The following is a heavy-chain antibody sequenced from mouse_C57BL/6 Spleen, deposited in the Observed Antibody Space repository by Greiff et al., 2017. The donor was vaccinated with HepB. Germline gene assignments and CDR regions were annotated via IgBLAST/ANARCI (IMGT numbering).Heavy chain of an antibody. D-gene: IGHD6-1*01. CDR3: ARGATGWYFDV. V-gene: IGHV1-54*01. CDR1: GYAFTNYL. CDR2: INPGSGGT. J-gene: IGHJ1*03. Sequence: QVQLKESGAELVRPGTSVKVSCKASGYAFTNYLIEWVKQRPGQGLEWIGVINPGSGGTNYNEKFKGKATLTADKSSSTAYMQLSSLTSEDSAVYFCARGATGWYFDVWGTGTTVTVSS.